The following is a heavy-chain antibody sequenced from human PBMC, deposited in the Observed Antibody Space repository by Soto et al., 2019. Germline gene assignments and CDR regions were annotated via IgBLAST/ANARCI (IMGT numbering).Heavy chain of an antibody. V-gene: IGHV4-59*01. Sequence: SETLSLTCTVSGGSISSYYWSWVRQPPGRGLEWIGYIYFRGTTNYNPSLKSRVTMSADTSKNQFSLKLNSVTAADTAVYYCARMNYYDTSGYPFDYWGQRTLVTVSS. D-gene: IGHD3-22*01. J-gene: IGHJ4*02. CDR3: ARMNYYDTSGYPFDY. CDR1: GGSISSYY. CDR2: IYFRGTT.